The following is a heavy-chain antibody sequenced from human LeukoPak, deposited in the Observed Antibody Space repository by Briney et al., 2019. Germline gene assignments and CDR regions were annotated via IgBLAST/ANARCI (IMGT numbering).Heavy chain of an antibody. Sequence: ASVKVSCKASGYTFTGYYMHWVRQAPGQGLEWMGWINPNSGGTNYAQKFQARVTMTGDTSISPAYMELSRLRSDDTAVSDCARGPLDTELPGGYYSFDVWGQGTLVTVSS. CDR1: GYTFTGYY. D-gene: IGHD2-21*01. V-gene: IGHV1-2*02. CDR2: INPNSGGT. J-gene: IGHJ4*01. CDR3: ARGPLDTELPGGYYSFDV.